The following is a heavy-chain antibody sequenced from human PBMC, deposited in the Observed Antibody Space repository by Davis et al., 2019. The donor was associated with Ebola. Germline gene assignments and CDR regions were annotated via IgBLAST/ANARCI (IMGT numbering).Heavy chain of an antibody. D-gene: IGHD1-26*01. CDR1: GGSISSYY. Sequence: PSETLSLTCTVSGGSISSYYWSWIRQPPGKGLEWIGYIYYSGSTNYNPSLKSRVTISVDTSKNQFSLKLSSVTAADTAVYYCARHQGVGAYNWFDPWGQGTLVTVSS. J-gene: IGHJ5*02. CDR2: IYYSGST. V-gene: IGHV4-59*08. CDR3: ARHQGVGAYNWFDP.